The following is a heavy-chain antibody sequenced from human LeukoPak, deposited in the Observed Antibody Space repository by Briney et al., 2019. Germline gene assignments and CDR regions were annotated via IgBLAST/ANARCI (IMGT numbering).Heavy chain of an antibody. CDR3: AAVEMAAINY. Sequence: GASVKVSCKASGYTFTSYYMHWVRQAPGQGLEWMGIINPSGGSTSYAQKFQGRVTMTRNTSISTAYMELSSLRSEDTAVYYCAAVEMAAINYWGQGTLVTVSS. D-gene: IGHD5-24*01. J-gene: IGHJ4*02. V-gene: IGHV1-46*01. CDR2: INPSGGST. CDR1: GYTFTSYY.